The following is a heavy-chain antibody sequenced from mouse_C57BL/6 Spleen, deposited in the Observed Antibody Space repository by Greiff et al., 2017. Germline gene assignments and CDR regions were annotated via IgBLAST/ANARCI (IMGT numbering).Heavy chain of an antibody. Sequence: QVQLQQPGAELVRPGSSVKLSCKASGYTFTSYWMDWVKQRPGQGLEWIGNIYPSDSETHYNQKFKDKATLTVDKSSSTAYMQLSSLTSEDSAVYYCARGGGYYAFLGYWGQGTTLTVSS. V-gene: IGHV1-61*01. J-gene: IGHJ2*01. CDR3: ARGGGYYAFLGY. CDR2: IYPSDSET. CDR1: GYTFTSYW. D-gene: IGHD2-3*01.